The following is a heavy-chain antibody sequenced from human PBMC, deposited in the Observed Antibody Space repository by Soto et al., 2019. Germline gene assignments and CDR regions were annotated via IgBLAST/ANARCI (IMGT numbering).Heavy chain of an antibody. CDR3: ARGLILWYGELSRRGDYYYYMDV. Sequence: QVQLQQWGAGLLKPSETLSLTCAVYGGSFSGYYWSWIRQPPGKGLEWIGEINESGSTKYNPSLKRRVTISVDTTKNQFSLKLSSVTAADKAVYYCARGLILWYGELSRRGDYYYYMDVWGKGTTVTVSS. D-gene: IGHD3-10*01. V-gene: IGHV4-34*01. CDR1: GGSFSGYY. CDR2: INESGST. J-gene: IGHJ6*03.